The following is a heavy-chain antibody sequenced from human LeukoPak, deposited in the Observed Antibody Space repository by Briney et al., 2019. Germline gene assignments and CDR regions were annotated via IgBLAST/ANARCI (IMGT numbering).Heavy chain of an antibody. Sequence: SETLSLACTVSGGSISSYYWSGIRQPPGKGLEWIGYIYYSGSTNYNPSLKSRVTISVDTSKSQFSLKLSSVTAADTAVYYCARDRGADSSGYYSPFDFDYWGQGTLVTVSS. V-gene: IGHV4-59*01. CDR3: ARDRGADSSGYYSPFDFDY. CDR1: GGSISSYY. D-gene: IGHD3-22*01. J-gene: IGHJ4*02. CDR2: IYYSGST.